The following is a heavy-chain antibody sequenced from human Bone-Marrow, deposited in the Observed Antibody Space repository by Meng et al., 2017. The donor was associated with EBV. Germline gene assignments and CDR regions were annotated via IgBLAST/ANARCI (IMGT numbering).Heavy chain of an antibody. CDR2: IHGYSANT. CDR3: VRFSNYVLDH. D-gene: IGHD3-10*01. Sequence: QIQLVSSGGEVQKPGASVRVSCKTSGYTFSSFTLNWVRQVPGQGFEWVGWIHGYSANTHYAQKFHGRVNMSTDTSTDTSYMELKNLRPDDTAIYYCVRFSNYVLDHWGQGTLVTVSS. V-gene: IGHV1-18*01. CDR1: GYTFSSFT. J-gene: IGHJ4*02.